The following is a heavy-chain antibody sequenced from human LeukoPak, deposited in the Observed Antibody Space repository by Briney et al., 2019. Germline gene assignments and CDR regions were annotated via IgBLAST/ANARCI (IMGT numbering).Heavy chain of an antibody. Sequence: GESLKTPWQGPGYSFTSYWIGWVPQIPGKGLEWGGINYPSDSDTRYSPPCQGQVPIPADKSIRPAYLEWSSLKASDTAMYYCARHDIAAAPDVWGKGTTVTISS. CDR2: NYPSDSDT. D-gene: IGHD6-13*01. J-gene: IGHJ6*04. CDR3: ARHDIAAAPDV. CDR1: GYSFTSYW. V-gene: IGHV5-51*01.